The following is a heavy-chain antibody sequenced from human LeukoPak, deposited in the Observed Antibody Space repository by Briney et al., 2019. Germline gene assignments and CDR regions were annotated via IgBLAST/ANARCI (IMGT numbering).Heavy chain of an antibody. V-gene: IGHV3-48*02. J-gene: IGHJ3*02. D-gene: IGHD3-9*01. Sequence: GGSLRLSCEASGFTSSNFPMNWVRKAPGKGLEWVSHIRSDGTITYADSVKGRFTISRDDAKTSVYLQLNSLRDEDTAIYYCARDNIWAFDIWGQGTMVTVSS. CDR2: IRSDGTI. CDR3: ARDNIWAFDI. CDR1: GFTSSNFP.